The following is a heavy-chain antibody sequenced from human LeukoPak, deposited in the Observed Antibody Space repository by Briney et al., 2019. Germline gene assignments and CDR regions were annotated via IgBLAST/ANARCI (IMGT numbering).Heavy chain of an antibody. Sequence: GGSLRLSCAVSGITLSNYGMSWVRQAPGKGLGWVAGISDGGGSRNYADSVKGRFTISRNNSENTIYLQMDSLRAEDTAIYYCTKKLHSNKFHAADDSWGQGTLVTVSS. V-gene: IGHV3-23*01. CDR1: GITLSNYG. J-gene: IGHJ4*02. CDR2: ISDGGGSR. CDR3: TKKLHSNKFHAADDS. D-gene: IGHD2-15*01.